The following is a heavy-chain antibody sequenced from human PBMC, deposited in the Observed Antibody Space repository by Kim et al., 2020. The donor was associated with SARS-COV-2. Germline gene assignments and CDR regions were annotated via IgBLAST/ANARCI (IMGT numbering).Heavy chain of an antibody. Sequence: SVKGRFTSSRDNAKSSLSLQMNSLRAEDTAVYYCARSLYCSSTSCFYGMDVWGQGTTVTVSS. V-gene: IGHV3-48*03. CDR3: ARSLYCSSTSCFYGMDV. J-gene: IGHJ6*02. D-gene: IGHD2-2*01.